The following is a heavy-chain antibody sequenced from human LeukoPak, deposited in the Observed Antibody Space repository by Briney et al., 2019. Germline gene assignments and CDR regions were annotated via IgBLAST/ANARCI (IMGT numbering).Heavy chain of an antibody. D-gene: IGHD3-10*01. CDR3: ASIVEEFGELLYDY. V-gene: IGHV3-7*01. Sequence: GGSLRLSCAVSGFTFSSYWMSWARQAPGRGLEWVANIKQDGSEKYYVDSVKGRFTISRDNTKNSLYLQMNSLRAGDTAVYYCASIVEEFGELLYDYWGQGTLVTVSS. CDR1: GFTFSSYW. CDR2: IKQDGSEK. J-gene: IGHJ4*02.